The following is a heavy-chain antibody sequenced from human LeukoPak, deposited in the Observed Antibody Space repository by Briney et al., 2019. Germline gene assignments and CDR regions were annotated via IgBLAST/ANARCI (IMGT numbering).Heavy chain of an antibody. CDR1: GFTFSIYS. CDR2: ISSSGTKK. D-gene: IGHD1-26*01. V-gene: IGHV3-21*06. CDR3: ASGSYDTRRYDY. J-gene: IGHJ4*02. Sequence: GGSLRLSCAASGFTFSIYSMNWVRQAPGEGLEWVSSISSSGTKKYYADAVKGRFTITRDNAKNSLYLQMNSLRAEDKAVYYCASGSYDTRRYDYWGQGILVTVTS.